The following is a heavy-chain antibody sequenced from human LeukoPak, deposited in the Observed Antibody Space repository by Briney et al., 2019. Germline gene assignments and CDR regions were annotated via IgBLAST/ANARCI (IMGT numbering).Heavy chain of an antibody. J-gene: IGHJ4*02. V-gene: IGHV3-74*01. D-gene: IGHD6-6*01. CDR2: ISPTGSTT. Sequence: GGSLRLSCTASGFSFSGHWMHWARQLPGKGLVWVSRISPTGSTTNYADSVKGRFTVSRDNAKNTLYLQVNNLRAEDTAVYYCARGPNSNWSGLDFWGQGTLLTVSS. CDR3: ARGPNSNWSGLDF. CDR1: GFSFSGHW.